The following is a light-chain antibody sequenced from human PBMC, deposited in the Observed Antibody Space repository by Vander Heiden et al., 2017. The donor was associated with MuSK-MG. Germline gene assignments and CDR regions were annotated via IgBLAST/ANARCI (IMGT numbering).Light chain of an antibody. CDR1: QSINSNH. J-gene: IGKJ1*01. CDR2: AAS. CDR3: QQDGPSPLT. V-gene: IGKV3-20*01. Sequence: EIVLTQSPGTLSLAPGERVTLSCRASQSINSNHLAWYQQKAGQAPRLLIYAASTRATGIPDRFSGSGSATDFTLTISGLEPEDFAVYFCQQDGPSPLTFGQGTKVEIK.